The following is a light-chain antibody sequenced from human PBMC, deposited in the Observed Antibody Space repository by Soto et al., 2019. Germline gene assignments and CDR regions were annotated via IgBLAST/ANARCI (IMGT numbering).Light chain of an antibody. CDR2: GAS. Sequence: EIVLKQSPATLSVSPGERATLSCRASQSVSSNLAWYQQKPGQAPRLLIYGASSRATGIPDRFSGSGSGTVFTLTINILEPDDFAVYYCHQYGNSPQTFGQGTKVGIK. V-gene: IGKV3-20*01. CDR1: QSVSSN. J-gene: IGKJ1*01. CDR3: HQYGNSPQT.